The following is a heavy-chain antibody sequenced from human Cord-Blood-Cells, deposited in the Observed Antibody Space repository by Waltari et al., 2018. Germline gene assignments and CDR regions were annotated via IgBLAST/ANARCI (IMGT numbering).Heavy chain of an antibody. J-gene: IGHJ4*02. D-gene: IGHD4-17*01. Sequence: QVQLQQWGAGLLKPSETLSLTCAVYGGSFSGYYWSWIRQPPGKGLEWIGEINHSGSTSVNPSLKCRVTISVDTSNNQFSLKLSSVTAADTAVYYCARVPASTVVTDYWGQGTLVTVSS. CDR1: GGSFSGYY. CDR3: ARVPASTVVTDY. V-gene: IGHV4-34*01. CDR2: INHSGST.